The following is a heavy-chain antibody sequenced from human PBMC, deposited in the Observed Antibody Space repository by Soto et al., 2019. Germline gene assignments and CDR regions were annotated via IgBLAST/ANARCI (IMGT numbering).Heavy chain of an antibody. V-gene: IGHV1-69*08. D-gene: IGHD3-3*02. J-gene: IGHJ5*02. CDR2: IIPILGTI. Sequence: QVQLVQSGAEVKTPGSSVKVSCKASGDTFSRYTINWVRQAPGQGLEWMGRIIPILGTIKYAQKFQGRVTITADQSTSTAYMELSSLRSDETAIYYCARGQAFVAWGQGTLVAVCS. CDR1: GDTFSRYT. CDR3: ARGQAFVA.